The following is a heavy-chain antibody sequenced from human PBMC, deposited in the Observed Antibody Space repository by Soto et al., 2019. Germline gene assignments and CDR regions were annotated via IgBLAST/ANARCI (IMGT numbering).Heavy chain of an antibody. Sequence: GGSLRLSCAAAGFTFSDHAMHWARQAPGKGLEWVALISPFGTNEYYADSAKGRFTISRDNAKDSLYLHLNSLRVGDTAVYYCARYGTRGDWWGLGTQVTVSS. CDR3: ARYGTRGDW. V-gene: IGHV3-30*14. J-gene: IGHJ5*01. CDR2: ISPFGTNE. D-gene: IGHD3-10*01. CDR1: GFTFSDHA.